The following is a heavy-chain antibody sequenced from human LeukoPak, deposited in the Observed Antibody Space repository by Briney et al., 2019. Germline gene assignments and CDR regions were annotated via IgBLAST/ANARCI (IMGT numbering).Heavy chain of an antibody. D-gene: IGHD5-18*01. V-gene: IGHV3-23*01. CDR1: GFTFTSYA. Sequence: PGGPLRLSCAASGFTFTSYAMAWVRQAPGKGLEWVSAISGGYTSTYYADSVKGRFTLSRDDSKNTLYLQMNSLRIDDTAVYYCARRRYTYGGEFDYWGQGTLVTVSS. CDR3: ARRRYTYGGEFDY. J-gene: IGHJ4*02. CDR2: ISGGYTST.